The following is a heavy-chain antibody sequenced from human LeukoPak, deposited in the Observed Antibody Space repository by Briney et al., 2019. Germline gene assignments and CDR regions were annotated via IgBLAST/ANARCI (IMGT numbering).Heavy chain of an antibody. CDR3: ARALAVVGTDYFDY. CDR2: INPSGGGT. Sequence: ASVKVSCEASGYTFITHYMHWVRQAPGQGLEWMGIINPSGGGTSYAQKFQGRVTMTRDTSTNTVHMELSSLRSEDTAVYYCARALAVVGTDYFDYWGQGTLAIVSS. V-gene: IGHV1-46*01. CDR1: GYTFITHY. D-gene: IGHD6-19*01. J-gene: IGHJ4*02.